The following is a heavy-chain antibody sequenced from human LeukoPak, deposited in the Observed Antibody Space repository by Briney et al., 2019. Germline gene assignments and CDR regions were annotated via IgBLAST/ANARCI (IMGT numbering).Heavy chain of an antibody. CDR2: INWNGGST. J-gene: IGHJ5*02. CDR1: GFTFDDYG. Sequence: GESLRLSCAASGFTFDDYGMSWVRQAPGKGLECVSGINWNGGSTGYADSVKGRFTISRDNAKNSLYLQMNSLRAEDTALYYCASHSSSWYGWFDPWGQGTLVTVSS. D-gene: IGHD6-13*01. V-gene: IGHV3-20*04. CDR3: ASHSSSWYGWFDP.